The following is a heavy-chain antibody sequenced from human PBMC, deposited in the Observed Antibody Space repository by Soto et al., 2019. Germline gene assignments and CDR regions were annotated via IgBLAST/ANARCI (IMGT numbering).Heavy chain of an antibody. J-gene: IGHJ4*02. CDR2: IYYSGST. V-gene: IGHV4-31*03. Sequence: PSETLSLTCTVSGGSISSGGYYWSWIRQHPGKGLEWIGYIYYSGSTYYNPSLKSRVTISVDTSKNQFSLKLSSVTAADTAVYYCARNYYDSSGYSIWGQGTLVTVSS. CDR3: ARNYYDSSGYSI. D-gene: IGHD3-22*01. CDR1: GGSISSGGYY.